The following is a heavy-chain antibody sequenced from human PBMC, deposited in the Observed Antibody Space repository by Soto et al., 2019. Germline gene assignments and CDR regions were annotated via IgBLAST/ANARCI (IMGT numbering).Heavy chain of an antibody. J-gene: IGHJ3*01. CDR2: IWTSGST. Sequence: EVQLVESGGGLIQPGGSLRLSCEASGFTFSSNDMNWVRQAPGKGLEWVSLIWTSGSTAYADSVKGRFTISRDNSKSALYLHMSSLRAEDTAVYYCATRPLLRGATRGQGTMVTVSS. V-gene: IGHV3-53*01. CDR1: GFTFSSND. CDR3: ATRPLLRGAT. D-gene: IGHD3-16*01.